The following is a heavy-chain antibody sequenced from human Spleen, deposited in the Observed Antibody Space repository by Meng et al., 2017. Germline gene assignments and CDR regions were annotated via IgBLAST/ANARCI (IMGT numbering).Heavy chain of an antibody. CDR1: GFIFSNAW. J-gene: IGHJ4*01. V-gene: IGHV3-15*01. Sequence: EVQLVDSGGGFVKPGASLRLSCVGSGFIFSNAWMTWVRQAPGKGLEWLGRMKSNIDGGTVDYAASVSGRFFISRDDSKNTFYLQMNSLKTEDTAVYYCSGHVDYWGHGTLVTVSS. CDR2: MKSNIDGGTV. CDR3: SGHVDY.